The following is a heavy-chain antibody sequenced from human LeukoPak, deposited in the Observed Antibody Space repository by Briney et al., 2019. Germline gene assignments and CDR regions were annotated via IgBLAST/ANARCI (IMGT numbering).Heavy chain of an antibody. CDR2: IYHSGTT. V-gene: IGHV4-38-2*02. J-gene: IGHJ4*02. CDR1: GYSISSGYF. D-gene: IGHD3-22*01. Sequence: SETLSLTCTVSGYSISSGYFWGWIRQPPGKGLEWIGSIYHSGTTYYNPSLKSRVTISVDTSKNQFSLKLSSVTAADTAVYYCARDVKYYYDSSGYYHGYYFDYWGQGTLVTVSS. CDR3: ARDVKYYYDSSGYYHGYYFDY.